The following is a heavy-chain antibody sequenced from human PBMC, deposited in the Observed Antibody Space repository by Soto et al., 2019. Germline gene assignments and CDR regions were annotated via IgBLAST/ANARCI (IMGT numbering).Heavy chain of an antibody. J-gene: IGHJ4*02. CDR3: ALPGVDYSSGWTVFDY. Sequence: VGSLRLSCAASGFTFSSSAMSWVRQAPGKGLEWVSAISGSGGGTYYADSVKGRFTISRDNSKNTLYLQMNSLRAEDTAVYYCALPGVDYSSGWTVFDYWGQGTLVTVSS. CDR2: ISGSGGGT. CDR1: GFTFSSSA. D-gene: IGHD6-19*01. V-gene: IGHV3-23*01.